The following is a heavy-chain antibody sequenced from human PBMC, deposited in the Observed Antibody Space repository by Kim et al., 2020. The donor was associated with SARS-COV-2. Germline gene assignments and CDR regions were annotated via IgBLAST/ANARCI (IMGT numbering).Heavy chain of an antibody. CDR3: ARRFYYGSGNYNFDF. D-gene: IGHD3-10*01. Sequence: YVDSVKGRFTISRDNAKNSLYLQMNSLRAEDTAVYYCARRFYYGSGNYNFDFWGPGTLVTVSS. J-gene: IGHJ4*02. V-gene: IGHV3-7*01.